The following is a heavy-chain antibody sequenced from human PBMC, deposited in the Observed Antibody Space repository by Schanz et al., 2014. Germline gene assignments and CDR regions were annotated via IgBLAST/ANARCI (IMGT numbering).Heavy chain of an antibody. Sequence: VQLVESGGGLVQPGGSLRLSCAASGFTLSNSDMHWVRQGTGKGLEWVSTIGYLGDTYYPDSVKGRFTVSRDGSQNSLYLQVNSLRAEDTAVYYCAREEGWGIAAAGPKHYYYGMDVWGQGTTVTVSS. CDR1: GFTLSNSD. CDR3: AREEGWGIAAAGPKHYYYGMDV. V-gene: IGHV3-13*01. D-gene: IGHD6-13*01. CDR2: IGYLGDT. J-gene: IGHJ6*02.